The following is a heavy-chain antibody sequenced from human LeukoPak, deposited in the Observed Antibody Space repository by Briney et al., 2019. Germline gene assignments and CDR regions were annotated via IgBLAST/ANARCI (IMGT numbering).Heavy chain of an antibody. J-gene: IGHJ4*02. CDR2: ISYDGSNK. CDR3: ARVSYGGNSPFDY. D-gene: IGHD4-23*01. Sequence: GGSLRLSCAASGFTFSSYAMHWVRQAPGKGLEWVAVISYDGSNKYYADSVKGRFTISRDNSKNTLYLQVNSLRAEDTAVYYCARVSYGGNSPFDYWGQGTLVTVSS. CDR1: GFTFSSYA. V-gene: IGHV3-30-3*01.